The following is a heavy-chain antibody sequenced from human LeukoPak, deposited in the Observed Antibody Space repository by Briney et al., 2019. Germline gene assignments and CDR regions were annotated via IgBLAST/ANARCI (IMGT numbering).Heavy chain of an antibody. D-gene: IGHD3-22*01. V-gene: IGHV3-30-3*01. Sequence: PGGSLRLSCAASGFTFSRYAMHWVPQAPGKGLELVALISKDGSNKYYADSVKGRFSISRDNSKNTLYLQMNSLRAEDTAVYYCTRDNFYDSCEKPLTAFDIWGQGTMVTVSS. CDR1: GFTFSRYA. CDR3: TRDNFYDSCEKPLTAFDI. CDR2: ISKDGSNK. J-gene: IGHJ3*02.